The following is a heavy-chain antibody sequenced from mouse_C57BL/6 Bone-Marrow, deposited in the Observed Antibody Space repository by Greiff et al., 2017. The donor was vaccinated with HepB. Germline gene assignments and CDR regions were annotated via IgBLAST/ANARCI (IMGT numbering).Heavy chain of an antibody. J-gene: IGHJ2*01. CDR1: GYTFTEYT. D-gene: IGHD2-1*01. CDR3: ARGVYGNYRFDY. V-gene: IGHV1-62-2*01. CDR2: FYPGSGSI. Sequence: VKLMESGAELVKPGASVKLSCKASGYTFTEYTIHWVKQRSGQGLEWIGWFYPGSGSIKYNEKFKDKATLTADKSSSTVYMELSRLTSEDSAVYFCARGVYGNYRFDYWGQGTTLTVSS.